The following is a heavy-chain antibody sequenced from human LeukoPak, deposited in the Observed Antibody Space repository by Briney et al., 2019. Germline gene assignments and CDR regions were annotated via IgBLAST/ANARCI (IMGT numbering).Heavy chain of an antibody. CDR2: IWYDGSNK. Sequence: GGSLRLSCAASGFTFSSYGMHWVRQAPGKGLEWVAVIWYDGSNKYYADSVKGRFTISRDNSKNTLYLQMNSLRAEDTAVYYCARDPEVVAATAGYYFDHWGRGTLVTVSS. V-gene: IGHV3-33*01. CDR1: GFTFSSYG. D-gene: IGHD2-15*01. J-gene: IGHJ4*02. CDR3: ARDPEVVAATAGYYFDH.